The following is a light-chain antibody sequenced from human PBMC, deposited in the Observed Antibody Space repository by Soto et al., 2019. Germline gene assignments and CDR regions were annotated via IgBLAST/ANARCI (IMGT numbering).Light chain of an antibody. CDR2: DVS. CDR3: SSYTSSSTLV. V-gene: IGLV2-14*01. J-gene: IGLJ2*01. Sequence: QSALTQPASVSGSPGQSITISCTGTSSDVGGHDYVSWYQQHPGKVPNLMIYDVSNRPSGVSNRFSGSKSGNTASLTISGLQAEDEADYYCSSYTSSSTLVFGGGTKLTVL. CDR1: SSDVGGHDY.